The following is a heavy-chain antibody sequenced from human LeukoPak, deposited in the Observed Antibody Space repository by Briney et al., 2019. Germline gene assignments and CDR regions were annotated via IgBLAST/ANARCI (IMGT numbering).Heavy chain of an antibody. D-gene: IGHD5-12*01. Sequence: PGGSLRLSCVASGISFSSYWMGWVRQAPGKGLEWVANTKQDGSEKYYGDSVKGRFTISRDNAKNTLYLQMNSLRVEDTALYYCARDSGHTGYDLYDYWGQGTLVTVSS. V-gene: IGHV3-7*01. CDR2: TKQDGSEK. J-gene: IGHJ4*02. CDR1: GISFSSYW. CDR3: ARDSGHTGYDLYDY.